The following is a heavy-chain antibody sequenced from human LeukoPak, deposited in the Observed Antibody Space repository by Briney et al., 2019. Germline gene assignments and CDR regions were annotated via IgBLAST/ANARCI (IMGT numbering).Heavy chain of an antibody. CDR3: ARDLAIYSSGWYAAFDI. CDR1: RFTFSSYA. J-gene: IGHJ3*02. D-gene: IGHD6-19*01. CDR2: ISSSSSYI. Sequence: GGSLRLSCAASRFTFSSYAMSWVRQAPGKGLEWVSSISSSSSYIYYADSVKGRFTISRDNAKNSLYLQMNSLRAEDTAVYYCARDLAIYSSGWYAAFDIWGQGTMVTVSS. V-gene: IGHV3-21*01.